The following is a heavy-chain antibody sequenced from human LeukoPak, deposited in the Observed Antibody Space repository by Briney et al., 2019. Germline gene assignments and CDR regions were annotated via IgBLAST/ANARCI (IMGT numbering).Heavy chain of an antibody. J-gene: IGHJ4*02. Sequence: PGGSLRLSCAASGFTFSSYSMNWVRQAPGKGLEWVSSISSSSSYIYYADSVKGRFTISRDNAKNSLYLQMNSLRAEDTAVYYCARVPPMVATFFFDYWGQGTLVTVSS. V-gene: IGHV3-21*01. CDR3: ARVPPMVATFFFDY. CDR2: ISSSSSYI. CDR1: GFTFSSYS. D-gene: IGHD5-12*01.